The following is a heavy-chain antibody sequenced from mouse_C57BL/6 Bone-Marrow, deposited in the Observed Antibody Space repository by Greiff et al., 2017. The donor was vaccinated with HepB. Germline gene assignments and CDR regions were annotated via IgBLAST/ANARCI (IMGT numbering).Heavy chain of an antibody. Sequence: SGPELVKPGASVKMSCKASGYTFTDYNMHWVKQSHGKSLEWIGYINPNNGGTSYNQKFKGKATLTVNKSSSTAYMELRSLTSEDSAVYYCARIYYYGSGSPHYWGQGTSVTVSS. CDR1: GYTFTDYN. CDR2: INPNNGGT. D-gene: IGHD1-1*01. CDR3: ARIYYYGSGSPHY. J-gene: IGHJ4*01. V-gene: IGHV1-22*01.